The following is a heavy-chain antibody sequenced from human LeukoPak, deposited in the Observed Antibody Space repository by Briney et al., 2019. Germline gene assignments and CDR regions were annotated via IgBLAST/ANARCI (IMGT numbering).Heavy chain of an antibody. CDR1: GVSISSSYSY. D-gene: IGHD3-10*01. J-gene: IGHJ4*02. CDR3: ATLPPTYYYGSGSVLDY. V-gene: IGHV4-39*01. CDR2: IYYTGNT. Sequence: SETLSLTCTVSGVSISSSYSYWGWIRQPPGMGLEWIGSIYYTGNTYYNASLKSQVSISIDTSKNQFSLKLSSVTAADTAVYYCATLPPTYYYGSGSVLDYWGQGTLVTVSS.